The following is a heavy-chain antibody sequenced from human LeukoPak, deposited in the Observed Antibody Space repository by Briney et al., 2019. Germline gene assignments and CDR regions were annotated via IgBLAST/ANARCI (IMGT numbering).Heavy chain of an antibody. CDR2: IRSKAYGGTT. Sequence: GGSLRLSCTASGFTVGDCDMSWARQAPGKGLEWVGVIRSKAYGGTTGYAASVKGRFTISRDDSKSIAYLQMTSLKTEDTAVYFCTLAPGDGDYWGQGTLVTVSS. V-gene: IGHV3-49*04. CDR3: TLAPGDGDY. J-gene: IGHJ4*02. D-gene: IGHD3-16*01. CDR1: GFTVGDCD.